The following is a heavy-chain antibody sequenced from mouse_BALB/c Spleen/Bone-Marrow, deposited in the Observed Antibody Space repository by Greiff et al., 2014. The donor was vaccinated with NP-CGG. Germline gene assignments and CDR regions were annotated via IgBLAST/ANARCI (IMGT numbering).Heavy chain of an antibody. CDR2: IDPANGDT. J-gene: IGHJ1*01. CDR1: GFNIKDTF. Sequence: EVQLQQPGAELVKPGASVKLSCTASGFNIKDTFMHWVKQRPEQGLEWIGRIDPANGDTKYDLKFQGKATITADTSSNTAYLQLSSLTSEDTAVYYCTKPSFYYGSSYWYFDVWGAGTTVTVSS. CDR3: TKPSFYYGSSYWYFDV. V-gene: IGHV14-3*02. D-gene: IGHD1-1*01.